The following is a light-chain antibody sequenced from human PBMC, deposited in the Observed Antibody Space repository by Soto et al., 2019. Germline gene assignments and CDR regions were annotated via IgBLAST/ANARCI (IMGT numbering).Light chain of an antibody. V-gene: IGKV3-15*01. J-gene: IGKJ4*01. Sequence: ELVMTQSPATLSVSPGDRATLSCRASQSVSSSLAWYQQIPGQAPRLLIYDASTRATGIPARFGGSGSGTEFTLTISSLQSEDFAVYYCQQYNNWPPLTVGGGTKVELK. CDR1: QSVSSS. CDR3: QQYNNWPPLT. CDR2: DAS.